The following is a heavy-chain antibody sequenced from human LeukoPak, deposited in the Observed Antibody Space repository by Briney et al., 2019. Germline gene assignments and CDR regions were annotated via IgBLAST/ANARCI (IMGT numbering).Heavy chain of an antibody. D-gene: IGHD6-13*01. CDR2: ISAYNGNT. CDR3: ARVGSLAYSSSWYQESYYYYYYMDV. J-gene: IGHJ6*03. CDR1: GYTFTSYG. V-gene: IGHV1-18*01. Sequence: ASVKVSCKASGYTFTSYGISWVRQAPGQGLEWMGWISAYNGNTNYAQKLQGRVTMTTDTSTSTAYMELRSLRSDDTAVYYCARVGSLAYSSSWYQESYYYYYYMDVWGKGTTVTVSS.